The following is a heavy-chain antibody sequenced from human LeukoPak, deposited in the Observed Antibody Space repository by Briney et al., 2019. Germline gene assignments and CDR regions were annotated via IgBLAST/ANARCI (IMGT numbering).Heavy chain of an antibody. CDR3: ARDYSNYETDY. V-gene: IGHV1-18*01. CDR1: GYSFTSYG. CDR2: ISAYNGNT. J-gene: IGHJ4*02. D-gene: IGHD4-11*01. Sequence: ASVKVSCKASGYSFTSYGFTWVRQAPGQGLEWMGWISAYNGNTNYAQKLQGRVTMTTDISTSTAYMELRGLSSDDTAVYYCARDYSNYETDYWGQGTLVTVSS.